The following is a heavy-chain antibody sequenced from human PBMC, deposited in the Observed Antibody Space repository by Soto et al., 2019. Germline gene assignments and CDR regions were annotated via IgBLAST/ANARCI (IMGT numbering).Heavy chain of an antibody. J-gene: IGHJ4*02. CDR2: ISYDGSNK. CDR1: GFTFSSYG. Sequence: PGGSLRLSCAASGFTFSSYGMHWVRQAPGKGLEWVAVISYDGSNKYYADSVKGRFTISRDNSKNTLYLQMNSLRAEDTAVYYCALDLRLFDYWGQGTLVTVSS. CDR3: ALDLRLFDY. D-gene: IGHD2-2*03. V-gene: IGHV3-30*03.